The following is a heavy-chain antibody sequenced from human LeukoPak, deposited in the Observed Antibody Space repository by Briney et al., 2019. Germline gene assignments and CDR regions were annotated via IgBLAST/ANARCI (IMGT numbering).Heavy chain of an antibody. CDR2: INAGNGNT. CDR3: ARSYNWNDGFDY. J-gene: IGHJ4*02. V-gene: IGHV1-3*01. CDR1: GYTFTGYY. D-gene: IGHD1-20*01. Sequence: ASVKVSCKASGYTFTGYYMHWVRQAPGQRLEWMGWINAGNGNTKYSQKFQGRVTITRDTSASTAYMELSSLRSEDTAVYYCARSYNWNDGFDYWGQGTLVTVSS.